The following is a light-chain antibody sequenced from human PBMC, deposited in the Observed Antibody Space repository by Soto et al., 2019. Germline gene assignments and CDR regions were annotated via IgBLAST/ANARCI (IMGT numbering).Light chain of an antibody. CDR1: QGIGAW. CDR2: SAS. J-gene: IGKJ3*01. V-gene: IGKV1-12*01. CDR3: QQATSFPIT. Sequence: DIQMTQSPSSVSASVGDRVTISCRAIQGIGAWLAWYQQKPGGAPKLLIYSASKLQSGVPSRFSGSGAGTEFTLTISSLQPDDYATYYCQQATSFPITFGPGTKVDIK.